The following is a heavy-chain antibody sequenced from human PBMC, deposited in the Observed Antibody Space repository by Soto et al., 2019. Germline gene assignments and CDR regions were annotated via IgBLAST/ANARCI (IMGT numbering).Heavy chain of an antibody. CDR3: ARVLRYFDWLSNPGEGYFDY. CDR1: GGSISSSSYY. CDR2: IYYSGST. D-gene: IGHD3-9*01. Sequence: TLSLTCTVSGGSISSSSYYWGWIRQPPGKGLEWIGSIYYSGSTYYNPSRKSRVTISVDTSKNQFSLKLSSVTAADTAVYYCARVLRYFDWLSNPGEGYFDYWGQGTLVTVSS. J-gene: IGHJ4*02. V-gene: IGHV4-39*01.